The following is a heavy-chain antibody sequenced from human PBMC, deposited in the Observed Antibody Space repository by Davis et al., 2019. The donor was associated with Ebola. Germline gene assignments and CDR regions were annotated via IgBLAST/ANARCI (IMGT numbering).Heavy chain of an antibody. CDR1: GYTVTSYG. D-gene: IGHD1-26*01. V-gene: IGHV1-18*01. CDR2: ISAYNGNT. CDR3: ARGAGSYSADY. Sequence: ASVPVSCLASGYTVTSYGISWVRQATGQGLEWMGWISAYNGNTNYAQKLQGRVTMTTHTSTSTAYMELRSLRSDDTAVYYCARGAGSYSADYWGQGTLVTVSS. J-gene: IGHJ4*02.